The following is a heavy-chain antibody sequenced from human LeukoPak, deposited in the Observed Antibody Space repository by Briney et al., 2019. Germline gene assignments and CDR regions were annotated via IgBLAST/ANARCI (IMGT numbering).Heavy chain of an antibody. J-gene: IGHJ4*02. CDR3: ANLLGVNDY. CDR2: ISGSGGST. D-gene: IGHD3-16*01. CDR1: GFTFSSYA. Sequence: GGSLRLSCAAPGFTFSSYAMSWVRQAPGKGLEWVLAISGSGGSTYYADSVKGRFTISRDNSKNTLYLQMNSLRAEDTAVYYCANLLGVNDYWGQGTLVTVSS. V-gene: IGHV3-23*01.